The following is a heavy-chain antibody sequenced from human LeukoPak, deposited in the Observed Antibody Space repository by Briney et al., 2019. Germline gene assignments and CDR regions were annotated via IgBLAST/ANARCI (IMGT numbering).Heavy chain of an antibody. CDR1: GFTFSSYW. CDR3: ARPDYDFWSGYIDY. D-gene: IGHD3-3*01. CDR2: LNSDGSST. J-gene: IGHJ4*02. V-gene: IGHV3-74*01. Sequence: GGSLRLSCAASGFTFSSYWMHWVRQAPGKWLVWVSRLNSDGSSTSYADSVKGRFTISRDNAKNTLYLQMNSLRAEDTAVYYCARPDYDFWSGYIDYWGQGTLVTVSS.